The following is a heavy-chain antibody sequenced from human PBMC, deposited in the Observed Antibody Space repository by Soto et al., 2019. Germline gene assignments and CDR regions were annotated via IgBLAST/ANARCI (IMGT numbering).Heavy chain of an antibody. CDR1: GFSLSTSGLG. V-gene: IGHV2-5*01. J-gene: IGHJ4*02. D-gene: IGHD1-26*01. CDR2: IYWSDDK. CDR3: AHSRRDGYNRRVGATLFDY. Sequence: SGPTLVNPTQTLTLTCTFSGFSLSTSGLGVGWIRQPPGKALEWLALIYWSDDKRYSPSLKSRLTITKDTSKNQVVLTMTNMDPVDTATYYCAHSRRDGYNRRVGATLFDYWGQGTLVTVSS.